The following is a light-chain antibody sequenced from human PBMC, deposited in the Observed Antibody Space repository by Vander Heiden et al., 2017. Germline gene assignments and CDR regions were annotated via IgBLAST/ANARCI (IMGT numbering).Light chain of an antibody. Sequence: DTHMTQSPSSLSASVGDRVTIACRASQSISNYLDWYQQKPGKAPKLLIYAASSLQSGVPSRFSGSGSGTDFTLSISSLQPEDFATYYCQQSYSSPRTFGQGTKVEIK. J-gene: IGKJ1*01. V-gene: IGKV1-39*01. CDR3: QQSYSSPRT. CDR2: AAS. CDR1: QSISNY.